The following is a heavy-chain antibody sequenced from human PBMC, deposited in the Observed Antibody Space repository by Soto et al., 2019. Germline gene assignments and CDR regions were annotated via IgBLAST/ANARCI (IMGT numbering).Heavy chain of an antibody. D-gene: IGHD6-19*01. CDR3: ARAYTWGVAVAGT. V-gene: IGHV1-8*01. J-gene: IGHJ4*02. Sequence: ASVKVSCKASGYTFTSFDINWVRQATGQGLEWMGWMNPNSGNTGYAQKFQGRVTMTRNTSISTAYMELGSLRSEETAVYYCARAYTWGVAVAGTWGQGTLVTVSS. CDR1: GYTFTSFD. CDR2: MNPNSGNT.